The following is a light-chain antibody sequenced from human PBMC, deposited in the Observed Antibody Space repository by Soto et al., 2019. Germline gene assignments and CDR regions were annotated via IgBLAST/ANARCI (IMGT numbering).Light chain of an antibody. Sequence: QSALTQPRSVSGSPGQSVTISCTGTSSDVGGYDYVSWFQQHPGKAPKLMIYDVSERPSGVPDRFSGSKSANTASLTISGLQAEDEADYFCCSYAGSYTWVFGGGTQLTVL. CDR3: CSYAGSYTWV. V-gene: IGLV2-11*01. J-gene: IGLJ7*01. CDR2: DVS. CDR1: SSDVGGYDY.